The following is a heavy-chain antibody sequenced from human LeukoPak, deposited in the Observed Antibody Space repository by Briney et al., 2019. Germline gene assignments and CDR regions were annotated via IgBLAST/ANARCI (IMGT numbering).Heavy chain of an antibody. CDR3: AKYSVYYYDSSGSRFRDY. Sequence: LPGGSLRLSCAASGFTFSSYAMSWVRQAPGKGLEWVSAISGSGGSTYYADSVKGRFTISRDNSKNTLYLQMNSLRAEDTAVYYCAKYSVYYYDSSGSRFRDYWGQGTLVTVSS. CDR2: ISGSGGST. D-gene: IGHD3-22*01. CDR1: GFTFSSYA. J-gene: IGHJ4*02. V-gene: IGHV3-23*01.